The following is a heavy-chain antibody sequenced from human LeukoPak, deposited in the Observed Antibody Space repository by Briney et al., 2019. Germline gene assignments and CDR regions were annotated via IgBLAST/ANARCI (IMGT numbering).Heavy chain of an antibody. V-gene: IGHV3-23*01. CDR1: GFTFSSYA. J-gene: IGHJ4*02. CDR3: ANQRNMIVEVPFDY. CDR2: ISGSGGST. Sequence: GGSLRLSCAASGFTFSSYAMSWVRQAPGKGLEWVSAISGSGGSTYYADSVKGRFTISRDNSKNTLYLQMNSLRAEDTAVYYCANQRNMIVEVPFDYWGQGTLVTVSS. D-gene: IGHD3-22*01.